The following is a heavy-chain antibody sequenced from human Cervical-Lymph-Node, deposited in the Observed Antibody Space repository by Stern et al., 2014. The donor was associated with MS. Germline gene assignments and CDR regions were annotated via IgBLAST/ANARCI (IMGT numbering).Heavy chain of an antibody. CDR3: AREHEGYGDLRYYYAMDV. CDR2: IYYSGST. D-gene: IGHD4-17*01. CDR1: GGSVSSGSYY. Sequence: QVQLQESGPGLVKPSETLSLTCTVSGGSVSSGSYYWSWIRQPPGKGLEWIGSIYYSGSTNYNPSLKSRVTISADTSKNQLSLKVSSVTAADTAVYYCAREHEGYGDLRYYYAMDVWGQGTTVTVSS. V-gene: IGHV4-61*01. J-gene: IGHJ6*02.